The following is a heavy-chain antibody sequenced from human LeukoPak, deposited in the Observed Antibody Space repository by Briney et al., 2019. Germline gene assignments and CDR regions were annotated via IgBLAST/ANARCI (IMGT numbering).Heavy chain of an antibody. V-gene: IGHV1-69*13. Sequence: ASVTVSCKPSGGTFGIYAISWVRQAPGQGLEWVGGIIPLFGAPLYAQKFQGRVTITADERTSTVYMDLSSLRSDDTAVYYCARDEEKAAGSLWGQGTPVIVSS. CDR3: ARDEEKAAGSL. CDR1: GGTFGIYA. CDR2: IIPLFGAP. J-gene: IGHJ4*02. D-gene: IGHD6-13*01.